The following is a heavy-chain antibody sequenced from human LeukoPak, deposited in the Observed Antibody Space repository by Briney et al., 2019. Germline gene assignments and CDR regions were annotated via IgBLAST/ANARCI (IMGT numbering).Heavy chain of an antibody. CDR2: IYPGDSDT. CDR3: ARHETGPYFDY. Sequence: GESLKISCKGSGYSFTSYWIGWVRQLPGKGLECMGIIYPGDSDTRYSPSFQGQVTISADRSISTAYLQWSSLKASDTAMYYCARHETGPYFDYWGQGTLVTVSS. J-gene: IGHJ4*02. D-gene: IGHD1-1*01. CDR1: GYSFTSYW. V-gene: IGHV5-51*01.